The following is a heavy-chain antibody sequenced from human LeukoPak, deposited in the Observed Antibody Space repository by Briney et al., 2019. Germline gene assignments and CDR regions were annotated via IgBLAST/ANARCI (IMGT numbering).Heavy chain of an antibody. CDR3: AREREGSGTPDWFDP. V-gene: IGHV3-7*01. D-gene: IGHD3-10*01. Sequence: GGSLRLYCAVSGFTVSGDYMSWVRQAPGKGLERVASINQDESAKFYVDSVRGRFTICRVNAKSSLFLQMNSLRAEDTAVYYCAREREGSGTPDWFDPWGQGTLVTVSS. CDR2: INQDESAK. CDR1: GFTVSGDY. J-gene: IGHJ5*02.